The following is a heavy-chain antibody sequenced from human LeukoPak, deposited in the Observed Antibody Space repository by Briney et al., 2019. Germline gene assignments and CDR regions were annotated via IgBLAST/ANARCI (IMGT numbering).Heavy chain of an antibody. V-gene: IGHV1-2*02. Sequence: ASVKVSCKASGYTFTGYYMHWVRQAPGQGLEWMGWINPNSGGTNYAQKFQGRVTMTRGTSISTAYMELSRLRSDDTDVYYCARIIASFWSGYYPWGQGTLVTVSS. CDR3: ARIIASFWSGYYP. D-gene: IGHD3-3*01. CDR1: GYTFTGYY. CDR2: INPNSGGT. J-gene: IGHJ5*02.